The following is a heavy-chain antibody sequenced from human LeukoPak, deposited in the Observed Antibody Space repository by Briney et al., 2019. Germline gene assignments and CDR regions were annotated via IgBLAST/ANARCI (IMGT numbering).Heavy chain of an antibody. J-gene: IGHJ6*03. CDR2: INHSGST. CDR1: GGSFSGYY. CDR3: ARGAAADFYYYYYMDV. Sequence: SETLSLTCAVYGGSFSGYYWSWIRQPPGKGLEWIGEINHSGSTNYNPSLKSRVTISVDKSKNQFSLKLSSVTAADTAVYYCARGAAADFYYYYYMDVWGKGTTVTVSS. D-gene: IGHD6-13*01. V-gene: IGHV4-34*01.